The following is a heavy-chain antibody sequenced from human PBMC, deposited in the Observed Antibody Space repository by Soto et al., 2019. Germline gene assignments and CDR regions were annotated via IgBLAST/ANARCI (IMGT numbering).Heavy chain of an antibody. CDR3: AKPPDYKWNDS. CDR1: GFTFSSYA. CDR2: VSGSGGST. D-gene: IGHD1-20*01. Sequence: EVQLLESGGGLVQPGGSLRLSCAASGFTFSSYAMSWVRQAPGKGLEWISAVSGSGGSTYYADSVKGRFTISRDNSKDTRYLQMNNLRAGNTTIYYCAKPPDYKWNDSWGQGALVSVSS. V-gene: IGHV3-23*01. J-gene: IGHJ5*01.